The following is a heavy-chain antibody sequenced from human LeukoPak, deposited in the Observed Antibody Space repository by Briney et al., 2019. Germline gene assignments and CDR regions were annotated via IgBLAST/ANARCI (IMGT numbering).Heavy chain of an antibody. J-gene: IGHJ6*02. CDR1: GFTFSTYW. CDR3: ARDYYYGMDV. CDR2: INPDGITT. Sequence: PGGSLRLSCAASGFTFSTYWMHWVRQAPGKGREWVSRINPDGITTTCADSVKGRFTISRDNAKNTLFLQMKSLRAEDTAVYYCARDYYYGMDVWGQGTTITVSS. V-gene: IGHV3-74*01.